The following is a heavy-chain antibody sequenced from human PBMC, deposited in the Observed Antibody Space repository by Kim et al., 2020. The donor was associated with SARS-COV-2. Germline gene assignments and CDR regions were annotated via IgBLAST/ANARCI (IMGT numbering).Heavy chain of an antibody. CDR2: ISWNSGSI. CDR3: AKDYSYGRWGMYYHYYMDV. D-gene: IGHD5-18*01. Sequence: GGSLRLSCAASGFTFDDYAMHWVRQAPGKGLEWVSGISWNSGSIGYADSVKGRFTISRDNAKNSLYLQMNSLRAEDTALYYCAKDYSYGRWGMYYHYYMDVWGKGTTVTVSS. J-gene: IGHJ6*03. CDR1: GFTFDDYA. V-gene: IGHV3-9*01.